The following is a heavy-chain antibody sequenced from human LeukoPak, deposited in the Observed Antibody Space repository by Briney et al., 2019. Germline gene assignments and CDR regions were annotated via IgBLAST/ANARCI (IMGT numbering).Heavy chain of an antibody. V-gene: IGHV3-53*01. Sequence: PGGSLRLSCAASGFTVSSNYMSWVRQAPGKGLEWASVIYSGGSTYYADSVKGRFTISRDNSENTLYLQMNSLRVEDTAVYYCAKGPPDSSNWYKRTEGWGQGTLVTVSS. CDR2: IYSGGST. J-gene: IGHJ4*02. CDR3: AKGPPDSSNWYKRTEG. CDR1: GFTVSSNY. D-gene: IGHD6-13*01.